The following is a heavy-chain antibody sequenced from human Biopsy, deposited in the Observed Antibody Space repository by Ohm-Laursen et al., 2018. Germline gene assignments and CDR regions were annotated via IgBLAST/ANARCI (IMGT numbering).Heavy chain of an antibody. D-gene: IGHD3-10*01. J-gene: IGHJ4*02. CDR1: GGSITRSD. V-gene: IGHV4-59*08. Sequence: SGTLSLTWTLSGGSITRSDWCWIGQPPGQGMGWIGIVFDRGNTNSNPSVRSRFTMSEDTSKKQFSLKMTPVSAADTAIYYCAHGSGSYYEWDFWGQGTLVTVSS. CDR2: VFDRGNT. CDR3: AHGSGSYYEWDF.